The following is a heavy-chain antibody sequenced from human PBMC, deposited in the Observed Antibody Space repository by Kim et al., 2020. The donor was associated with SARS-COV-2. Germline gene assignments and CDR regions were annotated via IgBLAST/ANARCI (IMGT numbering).Heavy chain of an antibody. V-gene: IGHV3-23*01. J-gene: IGHJ5*02. CDR2: ISGSGGST. CDR3: AKGPNRYYDAYNWFDP. Sequence: GGSLRLSCAASGFTFSSYAMSWVRQAPGKGLEWVSAISGSGGSTYYADSVEGRFTFSRDNTKTTLYLQMNSRRAEDTALYCCAKGPNRYYDAYNWFDPWGQGTLVTVSS. D-gene: IGHD3-22*01. CDR1: GFTFSSYA.